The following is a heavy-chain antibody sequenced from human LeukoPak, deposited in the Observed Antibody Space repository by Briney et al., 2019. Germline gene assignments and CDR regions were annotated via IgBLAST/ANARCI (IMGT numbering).Heavy chain of an antibody. CDR2: IYYSGST. CDR3: ARGNGRITIFGVVIKRVNWFDP. CDR1: GGSISSHY. Sequence: SETLSLTCTVSGGSISSHYWSWIRQPPGKGLEWIGYIYYSGSTNYNPSLKSRVTISVDTSKNQFSLKLSSVTAADTAVYYCARGNGRITIFGVVIKRVNWFDPWGQGTLVTVSS. D-gene: IGHD3-3*01. V-gene: IGHV4-59*11. J-gene: IGHJ5*02.